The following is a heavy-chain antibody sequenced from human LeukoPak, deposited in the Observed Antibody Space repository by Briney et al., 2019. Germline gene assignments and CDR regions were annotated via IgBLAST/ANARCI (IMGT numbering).Heavy chain of an antibody. J-gene: IGHJ6*04. Sequence: PGGSLRLSCAASGFTFSTYSLNWVRQAPGKGLEWVSSISGTSTYIYYGDSVKGRFTISRDNAKNSLYLQMNSLRAEDTGVYYCARVPGDVWGEGTTATVSS. V-gene: IGHV3-21*01. CDR1: GFTFSTYS. CDR2: ISGTSTYI. CDR3: ARVPGDV.